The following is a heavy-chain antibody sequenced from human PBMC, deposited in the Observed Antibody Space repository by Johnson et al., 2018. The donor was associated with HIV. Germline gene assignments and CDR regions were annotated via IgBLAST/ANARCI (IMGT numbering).Heavy chain of an antibody. D-gene: IGHD6-6*01. Sequence: VQLVESGGGVVQPGRSLRLSCAASGFTFSNYWMQWVRQAPGKGLVWVSRINGDGSRSTYADSVKGRFTIARDNAKNTLYLEMNSLRAEDTAVYYCARDRGIAARPFRYAFDIWGQGTMVTVSS. CDR2: INGDGSRS. V-gene: IGHV3-74*01. J-gene: IGHJ3*02. CDR3: ARDRGIAARPFRYAFDI. CDR1: GFTFSNYW.